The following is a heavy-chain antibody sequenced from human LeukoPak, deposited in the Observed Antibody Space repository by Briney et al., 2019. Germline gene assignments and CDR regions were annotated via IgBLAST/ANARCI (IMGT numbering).Heavy chain of an antibody. Sequence: PGGSLRLSCGASGFTFSSYWMHWVRQAPGKGLVWISRINSDGSTTNYADSVKGRFTISRDNAKNTLYLQMNSLRAEDTAVYYCARGNYYGQDYWGQGTLVTVSS. CDR1: GFTFSSYW. D-gene: IGHD3-10*01. J-gene: IGHJ4*02. CDR3: ARGNYYGQDY. CDR2: INSDGSTT. V-gene: IGHV3-74*01.